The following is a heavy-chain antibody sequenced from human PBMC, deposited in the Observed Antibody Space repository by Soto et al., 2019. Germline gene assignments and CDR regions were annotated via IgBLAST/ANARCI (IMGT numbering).Heavy chain of an antibody. V-gene: IGHV3-33*01. CDR1: GFTFSSYG. Sequence: QVQLVESGGGVVQPGRSLRLSCAASGFTFSSYGMHWVRQAPGKGLEWVAVIWYDGSNKYYADSVKGRFTISRDNSKNTLYLQMNSLRAEDTAVYYCARDFDRYAFDIWGQGTMVTVTS. CDR3: ARDFDRYAFDI. CDR2: IWYDGSNK. D-gene: IGHD3-9*01. J-gene: IGHJ3*02.